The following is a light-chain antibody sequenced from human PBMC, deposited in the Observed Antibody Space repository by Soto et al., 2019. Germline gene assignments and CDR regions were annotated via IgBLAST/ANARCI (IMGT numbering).Light chain of an antibody. CDR2: EVS. V-gene: IGLV2-23*02. CDR3: CSYANSSPAV. J-gene: IGLJ2*01. CDR1: SSDVGSYNL. Sequence: QSVLTQPASVSGSPGQSITISCTGTSSDVGSYNLVSWYQQHPGKAPKLIIYEVSKRPSGVSNRFSGSKSGNTASLTISGLQAEDEADYYCCSYANSSPAVFGVGTKVTVL.